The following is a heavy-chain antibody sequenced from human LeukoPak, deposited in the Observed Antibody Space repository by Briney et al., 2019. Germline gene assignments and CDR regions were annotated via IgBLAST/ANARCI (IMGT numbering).Heavy chain of an antibody. CDR3: AKGNVYGDYGPFDY. D-gene: IGHD4-17*01. CDR2: ICDSGGST. J-gene: IGHJ4*02. V-gene: IGHV3-23*01. CDR1: GFTVSTYG. Sequence: PGGSLRLSCAASGFTVSTYGMSWVRQAPGKGLEWVSGICDSGGSTYCADSVKGRFTISRDNPKNTLYLQMNSLRAEDTAVYYCAKGNVYGDYGPFDYWGQGTLVTVSS.